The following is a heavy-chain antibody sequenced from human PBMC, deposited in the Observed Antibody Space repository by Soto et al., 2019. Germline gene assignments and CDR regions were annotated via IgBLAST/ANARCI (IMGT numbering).Heavy chain of an antibody. V-gene: IGHV1-46*03. Sequence: QVQLVQSGAEVKKPGASVKVSCKASGYTFTSYYMHWVRQAPGQGLEWMGIINPSGGSTSYAQKFQSRVTMTRDTSTSTVYMELSSLRSEDTAVYYCARDKVEMATIHYGMDVWGQGTTVTVSS. CDR2: INPSGGST. J-gene: IGHJ6*02. CDR3: ARDKVEMATIHYGMDV. CDR1: GYTFTSYY. D-gene: IGHD5-12*01.